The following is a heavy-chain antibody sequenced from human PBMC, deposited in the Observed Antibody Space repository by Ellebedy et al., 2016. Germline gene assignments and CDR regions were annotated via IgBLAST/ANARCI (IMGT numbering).Heavy chain of an antibody. Sequence: ASVKVSCKVSGYTLTELSMHWVRQAPGKGLEWMGGFDPEDGETIYAQKFQGRVTMTEDTSTDTAYMELSSLRSEDTAVYYCATAGEKQWLVDLDYWGQGTLVTVSS. V-gene: IGHV1-24*01. CDR2: FDPEDGET. J-gene: IGHJ4*02. D-gene: IGHD6-19*01. CDR3: ATAGEKQWLVDLDY. CDR1: GYTLTELS.